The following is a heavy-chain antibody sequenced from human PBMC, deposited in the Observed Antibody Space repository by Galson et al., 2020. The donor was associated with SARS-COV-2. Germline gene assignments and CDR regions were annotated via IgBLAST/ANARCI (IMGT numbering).Heavy chain of an antibody. Sequence: ASVKVSCKVSGYTLTELSMHWVRQAPGKGLEWMGGFDPEDGETIYAQKFQGRVTMTEDTSTDTAYMELSSLRSEDTAVYYCATAPGIAAAGGFDPWGQGTLVTVSS. J-gene: IGHJ5*02. CDR2: FDPEDGET. CDR3: ATAPGIAAAGGFDP. CDR1: GYTLTELS. V-gene: IGHV1-24*01. D-gene: IGHD6-13*01.